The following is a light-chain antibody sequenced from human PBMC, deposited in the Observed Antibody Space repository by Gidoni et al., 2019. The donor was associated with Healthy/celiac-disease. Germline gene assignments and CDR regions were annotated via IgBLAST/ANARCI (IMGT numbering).Light chain of an antibody. CDR3: QQLNSDPWT. CDR1: QGISSY. Sequence: DIQLTQSPSFLSASVGDRVTISCRASQGISSYLAWYQQKPGKAPKLLIYAASTLQSGVPSRFSGSASGTEFTLTISSLQPEDFATYYCQQLNSDPWTFGQGTKVEIK. J-gene: IGKJ1*01. V-gene: IGKV1-9*01. CDR2: AAS.